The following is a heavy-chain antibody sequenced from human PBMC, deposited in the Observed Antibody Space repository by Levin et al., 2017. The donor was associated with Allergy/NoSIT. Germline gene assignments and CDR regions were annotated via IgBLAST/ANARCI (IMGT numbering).Heavy chain of an antibody. D-gene: IGHD3-22*01. CDR2: ISGDGDTI. Sequence: GGSLRLSCAASGFTFSSYAMNWVRQAPGEGLEWVSVISGDGDTIYYADSVKGRFTISRDNSRNTLFLQMNSLRAEDSAVYYCASYYYNSYSSGSPRGGFDYWGQGTLVTVSS. CDR1: GFTFSSYA. J-gene: IGHJ4*02. V-gene: IGHV3-23*01. CDR3: ASYYYNSYSSGSPRGGFDY.